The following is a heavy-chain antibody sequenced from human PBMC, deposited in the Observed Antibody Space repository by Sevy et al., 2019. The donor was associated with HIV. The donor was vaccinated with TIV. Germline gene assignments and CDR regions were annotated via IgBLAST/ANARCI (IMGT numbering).Heavy chain of an antibody. J-gene: IGHJ4*02. Sequence: GGSLRLSCAASGFTFSSYAMTWVRQAPGKGLEWVPGISGSGYSTYYADSVKGRFTISRDNSKNTLYLQMNSLRAEDTAVYYCAKEGGGYNYDSSGLFDYWGQGTLVTVSS. D-gene: IGHD3-22*01. V-gene: IGHV3-23*01. CDR2: ISGSGYST. CDR1: GFTFSSYA. CDR3: AKEGGGYNYDSSGLFDY.